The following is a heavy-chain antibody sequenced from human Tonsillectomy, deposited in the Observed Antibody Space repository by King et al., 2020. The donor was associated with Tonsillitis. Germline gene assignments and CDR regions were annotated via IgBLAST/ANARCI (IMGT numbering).Heavy chain of an antibody. D-gene: IGHD3-9*01. Sequence: VQLQESGPGLVKPSETLSLTCTVSGGSISSYFWSWIRQPPVKGLEWIGYIYYSGSTNYNPSLKSRVTISVDTSKNQFSLKLSSVTAADTAVYYCASPYPVLKYWGQGTLVTVSS. CDR1: GGSISSYF. V-gene: IGHV4-59*01. J-gene: IGHJ4*02. CDR2: IYYSGST. CDR3: ASPYPVLKY.